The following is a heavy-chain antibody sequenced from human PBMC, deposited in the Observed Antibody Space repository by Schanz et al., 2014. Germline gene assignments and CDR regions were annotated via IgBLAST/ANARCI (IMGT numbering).Heavy chain of an antibody. V-gene: IGHV3-72*01. CDR1: GFTFSDHY. Sequence: EVQLVESGGGMVQPGGSLRLSCAASGFTFSDHYMDWVRQAPGKGLEWVGRITNKPNNYNTEYAASVKGRFTISRDDSENTLFLQMNSLKTEDTAVYYCTTYCDGGCAIDNWGQGALVTVSS. CDR2: ITNKPNNYNT. J-gene: IGHJ4*02. D-gene: IGHD6-19*01. CDR3: TTYCDGGCAIDN.